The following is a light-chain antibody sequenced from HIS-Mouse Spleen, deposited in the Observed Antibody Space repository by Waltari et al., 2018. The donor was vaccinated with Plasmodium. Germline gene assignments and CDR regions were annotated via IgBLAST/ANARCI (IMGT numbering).Light chain of an antibody. CDR2: EDS. CDR3: YSTDSSGYHYV. Sequence: SYELPQPPSVSVSPGQTTRITCSGGALPKKSANWYQQKSGQAPVLVIYEDSKRPSGIPERFSGSSSGTMATLTISGAQVEDEADYYCYSTDSSGYHYVFGTGTKVTVL. J-gene: IGLJ1*01. CDR1: ALPKKS. V-gene: IGLV3-10*01.